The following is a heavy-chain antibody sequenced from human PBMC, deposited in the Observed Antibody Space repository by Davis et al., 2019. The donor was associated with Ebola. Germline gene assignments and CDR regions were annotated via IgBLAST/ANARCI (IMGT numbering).Heavy chain of an antibody. V-gene: IGHV3-15*04. J-gene: IGHJ5*02. CDR3: TASFEP. Sequence: GESLKISCAASGFTFSSYGMHWVRQAPGKGLEWVGRIGTKSDGGTVDYAAPVKGRFTLSRDDSKNTVYLLMNSLKIEDTAVYFCTASFEPWGQGTLVTVSS. CDR1: GFTFSSYG. CDR2: IGTKSDGGTV.